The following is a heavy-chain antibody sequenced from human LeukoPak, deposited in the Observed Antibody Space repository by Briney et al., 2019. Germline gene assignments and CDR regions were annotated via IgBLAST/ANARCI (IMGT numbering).Heavy chain of an antibody. D-gene: IGHD3-22*01. CDR3: AHRKNYYDSSVFDN. Sequence: SGPTLFNTTQTLTLTCTFSGFSLHTRGVGVGWIRQPPGRALEWLALIYWDDDRRYSPSLKSRLTITKDTSKNQVVLTMTNMDPVDTATYFCAHRKNYYDSSVFDNWGQGTLVTVSS. V-gene: IGHV2-5*02. CDR1: GFSLHTRGVG. J-gene: IGHJ4*02. CDR2: IYWDDDR.